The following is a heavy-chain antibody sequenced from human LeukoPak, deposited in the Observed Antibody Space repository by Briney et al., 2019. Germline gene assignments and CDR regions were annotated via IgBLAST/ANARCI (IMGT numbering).Heavy chain of an antibody. CDR2: IIPILGIA. CDR3: ARDVGYCSSTSCYTGGPWFDP. Sequence: SVKVSCKASGGTFSSYTISWVRQAPGQGLEWMGRIIPILGIANYAQKFQGRVTITADKSTSTAYMELSSLRSEDTAVYYCARDVGYCSSTSCYTGGPWFDPWGQGTLVTVSS. CDR1: GGTFSSYT. D-gene: IGHD2-2*02. J-gene: IGHJ5*02. V-gene: IGHV1-69*04.